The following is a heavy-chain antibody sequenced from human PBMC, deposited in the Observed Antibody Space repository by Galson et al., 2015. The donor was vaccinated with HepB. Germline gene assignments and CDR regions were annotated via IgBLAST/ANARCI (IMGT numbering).Heavy chain of an antibody. D-gene: IGHD2-21*02. Sequence: SVKVSCKASGYTFTDYYLHWVRQAPGQGLEWMGWINPKTGGTKYAQKFQGRVTMTRDTSISTAYMELSRLRPDDTAVFYCASAVTCPPFLLDYWGQGTLLTVSS. V-gene: IGHV1-2*02. CDR1: GYTFTDYY. CDR2: INPKTGGT. J-gene: IGHJ4*02. CDR3: ASAVTCPPFLLDY.